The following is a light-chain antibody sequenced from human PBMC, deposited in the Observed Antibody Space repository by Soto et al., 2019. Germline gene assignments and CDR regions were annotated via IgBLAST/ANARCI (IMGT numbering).Light chain of an antibody. CDR3: QQYDIWPPYT. J-gene: IGKJ2*01. CDR2: GAS. Sequence: EIVMTQSPATLSVSPRERATLSYRASQSVSSSYLAWYQQKPGQAPRLLIYGASTRATGIPPRFSGGGSGTEFTVTISSLQSEDFAIYYCQQYDIWPPYTFGQGTKVDIK. V-gene: IGKV3-15*01. CDR1: QSVSSSY.